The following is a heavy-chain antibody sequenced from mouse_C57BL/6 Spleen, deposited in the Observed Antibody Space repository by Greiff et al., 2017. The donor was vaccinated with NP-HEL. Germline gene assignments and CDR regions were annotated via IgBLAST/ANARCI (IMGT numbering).Heavy chain of an antibody. V-gene: IGHV1-15*01. J-gene: IGHJ3*01. D-gene: IGHD2-2*01. Sequence: VKLQESGAELVRPGASVTLSCKASGYTFTDYEMHWVKQTPVHGLEWIGAIDPETGGTAYNQKFKGKAILTADKSSSPAYMELRSLTSEDSAVYYCTKGNGYDGRAWFAYWGQGTLVTVSA. CDR1: GYTFTDYE. CDR3: TKGNGYDGRAWFAY. CDR2: IDPETGGT.